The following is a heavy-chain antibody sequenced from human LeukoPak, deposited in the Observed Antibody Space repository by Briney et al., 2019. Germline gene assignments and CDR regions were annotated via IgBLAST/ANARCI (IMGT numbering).Heavy chain of an antibody. Sequence: SETLSLTCTVSGGSISSSSYYWGWIRQPPGKGLEWIGSIYHSGSTHYNPSLKSRVTISVDTSKNQFSLNLSSVTAADTAVYYCARVGVGGPYYYMDVWGKGTTVTVSS. D-gene: IGHD1-26*01. J-gene: IGHJ6*03. CDR3: ARVGVGGPYYYMDV. CDR1: GGSISSSSYY. CDR2: IYHSGST. V-gene: IGHV4-39*01.